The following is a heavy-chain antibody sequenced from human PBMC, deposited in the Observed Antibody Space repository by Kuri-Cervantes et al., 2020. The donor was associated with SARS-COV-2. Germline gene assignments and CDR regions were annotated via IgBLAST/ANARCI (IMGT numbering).Heavy chain of an antibody. CDR3: ARGGNWAPLDY. CDR1: GFTFSSYS. J-gene: IGHJ4*02. D-gene: IGHD7-27*01. Sequence: GESLKISCAASGFTFSSYSMNWVRQAPGKGLEWVSSISSSSSYIYYADSVKGRFTISRDNAKNSLYRQMNSLRAEDTAVYYCARGGNWAPLDYWGQGTLVTVSS. CDR2: ISSSSSYI. V-gene: IGHV3-21*01.